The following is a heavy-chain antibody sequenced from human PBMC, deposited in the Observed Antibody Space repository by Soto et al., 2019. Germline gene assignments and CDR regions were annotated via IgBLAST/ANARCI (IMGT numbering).Heavy chain of an antibody. J-gene: IGHJ4*02. CDR1: GFTFSSYA. Sequence: PGGSLRLSCAASGFTFSSYAMHWVRQAPGKGLEWVAVISYDGSNKYYADSVKGRFTISRDNSKNTLYLQMNSLRAEDTAVYYCARVRRDGYNYKSLDYWGQGTLVTVSS. CDR3: ARVRRDGYNYKSLDY. D-gene: IGHD5-12*01. CDR2: ISYDGSNK. V-gene: IGHV3-30-3*01.